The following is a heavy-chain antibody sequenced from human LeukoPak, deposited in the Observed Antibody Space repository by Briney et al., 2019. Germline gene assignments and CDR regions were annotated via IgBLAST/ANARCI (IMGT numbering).Heavy chain of an antibody. CDR3: ARVPAHGDCSTASCLASDYYFDY. CDR1: GGSLSAYY. Sequence: SETLSLTCAVYGGSLSAYYWSWIRQPPGKGLEWIGEINHRGSTNYNPSLKTRVTISVDTSKSQFSLRLSSVTAADTAVYYCARVPAHGDCSTASCLASDYYFDYWGQGILVTVSS. D-gene: IGHD2-2*03. V-gene: IGHV4-34*01. J-gene: IGHJ4*02. CDR2: INHRGST.